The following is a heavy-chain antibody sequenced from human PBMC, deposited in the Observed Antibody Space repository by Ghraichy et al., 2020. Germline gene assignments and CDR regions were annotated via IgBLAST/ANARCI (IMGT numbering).Heavy chain of an antibody. CDR1: GGSISSGGYS. V-gene: IGHV4-30-2*01. CDR3: ASSDIVATIFFQH. J-gene: IGHJ1*01. D-gene: IGHD5-12*01. Sequence: SETLSLTCAVSGGSISSGGYSWSWIRQPPGKGLEWIGYIYHSGSTYYNPSLKSRVTISVDRSKNQFSLKLSSVTAADTAVYYCASSDIVATIFFQHWGQGTLVIVSS. CDR2: IYHSGST.